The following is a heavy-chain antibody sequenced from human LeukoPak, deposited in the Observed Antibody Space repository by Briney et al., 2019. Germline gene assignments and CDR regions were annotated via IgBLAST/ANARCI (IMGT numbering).Heavy chain of an antibody. J-gene: IGHJ4*02. D-gene: IGHD1-26*01. CDR3: ARLAGSYPGSPFDY. CDR1: ASRFANYW. CDR2: IYPGDSDT. Sequence: GESLKISCQGSASRFANYWIGWVRQLPGKGLEWMGIIYPGDSDTRYSPSFEGQVTISADKSISTAYLQWSSLKASDSALYYCARLAGSYPGSPFDYWGQGTLVTVSS. V-gene: IGHV5-51*01.